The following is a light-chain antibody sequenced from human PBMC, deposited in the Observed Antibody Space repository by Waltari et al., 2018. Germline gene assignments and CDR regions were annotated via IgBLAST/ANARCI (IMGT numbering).Light chain of an antibody. Sequence: DIQMTQSPSSLSASVGDRVTITCRASQTITSYLNWYQQKPGKAPKLLIYGASRLESGVPSSFSGSGAGTDFTLTISSLQPGDFATYYCQQTFTTPWTFGRGTKVEIK. V-gene: IGKV1-39*01. CDR2: GAS. J-gene: IGKJ1*01. CDR3: QQTFTTPWT. CDR1: QTITSY.